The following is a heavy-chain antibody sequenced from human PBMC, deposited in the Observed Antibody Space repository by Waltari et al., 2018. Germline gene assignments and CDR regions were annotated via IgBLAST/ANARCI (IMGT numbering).Heavy chain of an antibody. D-gene: IGHD2-15*01. Sequence: QVQLVQSGAEVKKPGSSVKVSCKASGGTFSSYAISWVRQAPGQGLEWMGGIIPILGIANYAQKFQGRVTITADESTSTAYMELSSLRSEDTAVYYCASHKGACSGGSCYDPSRRYYYYMDVWGKGTTVTVSS. J-gene: IGHJ6*03. CDR3: ASHKGACSGGSCYDPSRRYYYYMDV. CDR2: IIPILGIA. CDR1: GGTFSSYA. V-gene: IGHV1-69*04.